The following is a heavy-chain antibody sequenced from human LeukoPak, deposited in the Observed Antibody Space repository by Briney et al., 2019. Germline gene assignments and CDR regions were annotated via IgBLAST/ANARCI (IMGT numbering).Heavy chain of an antibody. Sequence: GGSLRLSCAASGFTFDDYAMHWVRQAPGKGLEWVSGISWNSGSIGYADSVKGRFTISRDNAKNSLYLQMNSLRAEDTAVYYCARGGKGIIYWGQGTLVTVSS. J-gene: IGHJ4*02. CDR2: ISWNSGSI. CDR1: GFTFDDYA. D-gene: IGHD2-15*01. CDR3: ARGGKGIIY. V-gene: IGHV3-9*01.